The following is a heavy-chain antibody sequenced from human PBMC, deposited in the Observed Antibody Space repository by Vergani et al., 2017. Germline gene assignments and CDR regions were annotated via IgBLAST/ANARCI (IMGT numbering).Heavy chain of an antibody. D-gene: IGHD1-1*01. CDR2: INTNGDYT. CDR1: VSSFIPNA. J-gene: IGHJ5*01. V-gene: IGHV3-23*01. Sequence: EVQLLESGGDLVQPGGSLSLSFPPFVSSFIPNAMVWFRPAPGKGLEWVSTINTNGDYTRYGDSVKGRFTISRDNSKSTLYLQMNSLRAEDTAIYYCAKGGWNYWFDSWGQGTLVIVS. CDR3: AKGGWNYWFDS.